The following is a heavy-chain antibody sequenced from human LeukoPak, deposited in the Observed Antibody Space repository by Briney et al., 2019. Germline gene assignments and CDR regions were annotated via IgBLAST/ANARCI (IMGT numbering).Heavy chain of an antibody. D-gene: IGHD2-2*01. V-gene: IGHV3-53*01. CDR1: GFTFSSYA. CDR2: IYSGGST. Sequence: GGSLRLSCAASGFTFSSYAMSWVRQAPGKGLEWVSVIYSGGSTYYADSVKGRFTISRDNSKNTLYLQMNSLRAEDTAVYYCARAYWEDVVVPAPLGYWGQGTLVTVSS. CDR3: ARAYWEDVVVPAPLGY. J-gene: IGHJ4*01.